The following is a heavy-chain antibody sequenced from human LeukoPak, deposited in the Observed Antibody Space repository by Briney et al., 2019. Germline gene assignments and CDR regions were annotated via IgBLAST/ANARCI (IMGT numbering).Heavy chain of an antibody. D-gene: IGHD2-15*01. J-gene: IGHJ4*02. CDR2: INPNSGGT. CDR1: GYTFTGYY. CDR3: AREGGGHCTGGRCYGVDS. V-gene: IGHV1-2*02. Sequence: EASVKVSCKASGYTFTGYYMHWVRQAPGQGLEWMGWINPNSGGTNYAQKFQGRVTMTRDTSISTAYMELRSLRSDDTAVYFCAREGGGHCTGGRCYGVDSWGQGALVTVSS.